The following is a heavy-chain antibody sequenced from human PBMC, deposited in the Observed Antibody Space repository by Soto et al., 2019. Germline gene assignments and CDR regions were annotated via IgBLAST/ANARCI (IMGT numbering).Heavy chain of an antibody. J-gene: IGHJ4*02. V-gene: IGHV4-39*07. CDR1: GGSISSSSYD. Sequence: PSETLSLTCTVSGGSISSSSYDWGWIRQPPGTWLAWIRKINHSGRTTYTPSHKRRVTISVDTSKNQFSLKLPSVTPADTAVYYCARDKITGLFDYWGQATLVTVSS. CDR3: ARDKITGLFDY. CDR2: INHSGRT. D-gene: IGHD2-8*02.